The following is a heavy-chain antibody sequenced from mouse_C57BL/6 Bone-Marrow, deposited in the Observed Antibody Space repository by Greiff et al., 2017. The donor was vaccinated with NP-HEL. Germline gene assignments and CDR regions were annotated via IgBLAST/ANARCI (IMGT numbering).Heavy chain of an antibody. J-gene: IGHJ4*01. Sequence: EVKLMESGEGLVKPGGSLKLSCAASGFTFSSYAMSWVRQTPEKRLEWVAYISSGGDYIYYADTVKGRFTISRDNARNTLYLQMSSRKSEDTAMYYCTRCYYYGSSSLWAMDYWGQGTSVTVSS. CDR1: GFTFSSYA. CDR3: TRCYYYGSSSLWAMDY. D-gene: IGHD1-1*01. V-gene: IGHV5-9-1*02. CDR2: ISSGGDYI.